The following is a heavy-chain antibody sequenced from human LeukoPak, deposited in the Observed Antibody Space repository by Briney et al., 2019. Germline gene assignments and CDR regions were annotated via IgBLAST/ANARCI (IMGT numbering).Heavy chain of an antibody. CDR1: GFTFHNYA. D-gene: IGHD5/OR15-5a*01. CDR2: TSGDGITT. J-gene: IGHJ4*02. CDR3: ARDHVYGGADY. V-gene: IGHV3-43*02. Sequence: PGGCLRLSCAASGFTFHNYAIHWVRQAPGKGLEWVSLTSGDGITTYFADSVKGRFTISRDSSKSSLFLQMNSLRTEDTALYYCARDHVYGGADYWGQGTLVTVSS.